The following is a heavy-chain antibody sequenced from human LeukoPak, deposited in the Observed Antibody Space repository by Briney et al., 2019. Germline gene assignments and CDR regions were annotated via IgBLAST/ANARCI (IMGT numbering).Heavy chain of an antibody. CDR3: ARDELRYFDWLFPLDY. CDR1: GYTFTSYG. Sequence: ASVKVSCKASGYTFTSYGISWVRQAPGQGLEWMGWISAYNGNTNYAQKLQGRVTMTTDTSTSTAYMELRSLRSDDTAVYYCARDELRYFDWLFPLDYWGQGTLVTVSS. D-gene: IGHD3-9*01. J-gene: IGHJ4*02. V-gene: IGHV1-18*01. CDR2: ISAYNGNT.